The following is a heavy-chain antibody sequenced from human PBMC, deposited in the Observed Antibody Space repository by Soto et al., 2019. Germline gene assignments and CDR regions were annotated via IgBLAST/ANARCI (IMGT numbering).Heavy chain of an antibody. V-gene: IGHV1-8*01. CDR3: ARGMTTDYYYGMDV. Sequence: QVQLVQSGAEVKKPGASVKVSCKASGYTFTSYDINWVRQATGQGLEWMGWMNPNRGNTGYAQKFQGRVTMTRNTSISTAYMELSSLRSEDTAVYYWARGMTTDYYYGMDVWGQGTTVTVSS. D-gene: IGHD4-4*01. J-gene: IGHJ6*02. CDR2: MNPNRGNT. CDR1: GYTFTSYD.